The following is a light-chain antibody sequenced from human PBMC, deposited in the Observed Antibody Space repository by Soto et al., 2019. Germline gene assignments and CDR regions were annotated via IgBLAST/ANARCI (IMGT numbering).Light chain of an antibody. CDR3: QQYYSTPRT. V-gene: IGKV4-1*01. CDR2: WAS. Sequence: DIVMTQSPDSLAVSLGERATINCKSSQSVLYSSNNKNYLAWYQQKPGQPPMLLIYWASTRESGVPDRFSGSGSGTDFTLTISSLQAEDVAVYYCQQYYSTPRTVGQGTKVDIK. J-gene: IGKJ1*01. CDR1: QSVLYSSNNKNY.